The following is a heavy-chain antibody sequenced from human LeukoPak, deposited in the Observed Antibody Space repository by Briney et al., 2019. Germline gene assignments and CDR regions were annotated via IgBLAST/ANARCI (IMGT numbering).Heavy chain of an antibody. J-gene: IGHJ4*02. D-gene: IGHD3-10*01. Sequence: PGGSLRLSCAASGFTFSSYWMSWVRQAPGKGLERVANIKEDGSAKYSVDSVEGRFTISRDNAKGSLYLQMNSLRAEDTAVYYCARDRTGSGSYSDHWGQGTLITVSS. V-gene: IGHV3-7*01. CDR1: GFTFSSYW. CDR3: ARDRTGSGSYSDH. CDR2: IKEDGSAK.